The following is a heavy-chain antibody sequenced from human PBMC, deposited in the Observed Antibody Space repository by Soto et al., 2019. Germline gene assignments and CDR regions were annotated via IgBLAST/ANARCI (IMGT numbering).Heavy chain of an antibody. J-gene: IGHJ5*02. CDR3: ARDQSSTVITSTHFDP. V-gene: IGHV3-30*04. D-gene: IGHD4-17*01. CDR2: ISYDGSTK. Sequence: WGSLRLSCVGSGYSFLRFAIDFFRHSPVKGLEWVAVISYDGSTKYYGDSVKGRFTISRDNSANTLYLEMNSLRPEDTAVYYCARDQSSTVITSTHFDPWGQGTLVTVSS. CDR1: GYSFLRFA.